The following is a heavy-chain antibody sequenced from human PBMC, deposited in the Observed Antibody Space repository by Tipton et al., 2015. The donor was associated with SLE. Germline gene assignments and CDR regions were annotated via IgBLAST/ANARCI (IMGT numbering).Heavy chain of an antibody. CDR2: IYYNGGT. Sequence: GLVKPSETLSLTCNVSGASISSSDYSWGWMRQPPGGGLEWIGTIYYNGGTHSNPSLKSRVSIPVDTSKNQLSLKLISVTAADTAVYFCARLVGGYARWGQGTLVTVSS. CDR1: GASISSSDYS. V-gene: IGHV4-39*01. CDR3: ARLVGGYAR. J-gene: IGHJ4*02. D-gene: IGHD5-12*01.